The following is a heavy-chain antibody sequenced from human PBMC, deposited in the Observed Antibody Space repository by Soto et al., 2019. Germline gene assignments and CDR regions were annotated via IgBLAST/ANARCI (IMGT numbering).Heavy chain of an antibody. CDR3: AKGGEVLWFGELLSVNLFDY. D-gene: IGHD3-10*01. Sequence: GGSLRLSCAASGFTFSSYCMHWVRQAPGKGLEWVAVISYDGSNKYYADSVKGRFTISRDNSKNTLYLQMNSLRAEDTAVYYCAKGGEVLWFGELLSVNLFDYWGQGTLVTVSS. CDR1: GFTFSSYC. V-gene: IGHV3-30*18. J-gene: IGHJ4*02. CDR2: ISYDGSNK.